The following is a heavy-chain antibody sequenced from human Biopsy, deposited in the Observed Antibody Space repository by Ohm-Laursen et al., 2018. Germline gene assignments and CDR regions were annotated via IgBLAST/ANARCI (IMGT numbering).Heavy chain of an antibody. D-gene: IGHD3-10*01. CDR3: AIGPMGFRH. V-gene: IGHV3-74*01. J-gene: IGHJ4*02. Sequence: SLRLSCAASASNFSSYWLHWVRQVPGTGPAWVSRIDSDGSTTRYADAVHGRFSISRDNAKDTLYLQMNSLRADYTAVYYCAIGPMGFRHWGRGTLVTVSS. CDR2: IDSDGSTT. CDR1: ASNFSSYW.